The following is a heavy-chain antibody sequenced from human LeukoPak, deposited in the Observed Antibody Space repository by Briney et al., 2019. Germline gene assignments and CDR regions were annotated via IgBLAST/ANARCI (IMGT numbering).Heavy chain of an antibody. CDR3: ARGNDDFWSGYYGSALGFDY. CDR2: IYYSGST. D-gene: IGHD3-3*01. Sequence: SETLSLTCTVSGGSISSGDYYWSWIRQPPGKGLEWIGYIYYSGSTYYNPSLKSRVTISVDTSKNQFSLKLSSVTAADTAVYYCARGNDDFWSGYYGSALGFDYWGQGTLVTVSS. V-gene: IGHV4-30-4*01. CDR1: GGSISSGDYY. J-gene: IGHJ4*02.